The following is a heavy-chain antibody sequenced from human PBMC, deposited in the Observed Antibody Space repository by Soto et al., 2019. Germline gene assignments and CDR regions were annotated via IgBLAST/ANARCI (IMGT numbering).Heavy chain of an antibody. CDR2: FDPEDGET. J-gene: IGHJ3*02. CDR1: GYTLTELS. CDR3: FSIYGSGSYNAFDI. V-gene: IGHV1-24*01. D-gene: IGHD3-10*01. Sequence: GASVKVSCKVSGYTLTELSMHWVRQAPGKGLERMGGFDPEDGETIYAQKFQGRVTMTEDTSTDTAYMELSSLRSEDTAVYFCFSIYGSGSYNAFDIWGQGTMVTVSS.